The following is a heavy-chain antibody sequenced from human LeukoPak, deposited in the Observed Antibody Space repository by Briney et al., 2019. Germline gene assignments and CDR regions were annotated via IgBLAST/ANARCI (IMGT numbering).Heavy chain of an antibody. V-gene: IGHV3-23*01. CDR2: IDGVGDRT. J-gene: IGHJ4*02. D-gene: IGHD6-19*01. Sequence: GGSLRLSCAASGFTFNPYAMSWVRQAPGKGLEWVAVIDGVGDRTYYADSVKDRFTMSRDNSKDTLFLQMNSLKADDTAVYYCAKASRQAAVASPLDYWGQGSLVTVSS. CDR3: AKASRQAAVASPLDY. CDR1: GFTFNPYA.